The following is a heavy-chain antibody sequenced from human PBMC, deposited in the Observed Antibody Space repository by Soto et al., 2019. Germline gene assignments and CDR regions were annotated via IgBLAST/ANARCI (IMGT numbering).Heavy chain of an antibody. CDR3: ASTYYDFWIGYYGWFDP. V-gene: IGHV4-59*01. J-gene: IGHJ5*02. D-gene: IGHD3-3*01. Sequence: QVQLQESGPGLVKPSETLSLTCTVSGGSISSYYWSWIRQPPGKGLEWIGYIYYSGSTNYNPSLKSRVTISVATSKNQFSMKLSSVTAADTAVYYCASTYYDFWIGYYGWFDPWGQGTLVTVSS. CDR2: IYYSGST. CDR1: GGSISSYY.